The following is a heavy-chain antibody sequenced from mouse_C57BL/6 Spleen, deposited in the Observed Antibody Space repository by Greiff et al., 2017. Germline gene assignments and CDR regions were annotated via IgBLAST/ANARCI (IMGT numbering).Heavy chain of an antibody. D-gene: IGHD2-1*01. CDR3: ARYYGNYYYAMDY. Sequence: EVHLVESGPELVKPGASVKISCKASGYSFTDYNMNWVKQSNGKSLEWIGVINPNYGTTSYNQKFMGKATLTVDQPYSTAYMQLNSLTSEDSAVYYCARYYGNYYYAMDYWGQGTSVTVSS. CDR2: INPNYGTT. V-gene: IGHV1-39*01. J-gene: IGHJ4*01. CDR1: GYSFTDYN.